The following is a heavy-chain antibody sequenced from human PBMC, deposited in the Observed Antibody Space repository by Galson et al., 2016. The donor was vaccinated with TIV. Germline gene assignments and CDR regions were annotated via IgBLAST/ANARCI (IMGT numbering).Heavy chain of an antibody. CDR2: ISNDGSGK. Sequence: LRLSCAASGFTFSAYGMHWVRQAPFKGLEWVAVISNDGSGKIYRDSVKGRFTISRDNSKNTLYLQMSGLRAQDTAVDYCAKDLGYFDGSGFQGIKPPDYWGQGTLVTVSS. J-gene: IGHJ4*02. CDR1: GFTFSAYG. V-gene: IGHV3-30*18. CDR3: AKDLGYFDGSGFQGIKPPDY. D-gene: IGHD3-22*01.